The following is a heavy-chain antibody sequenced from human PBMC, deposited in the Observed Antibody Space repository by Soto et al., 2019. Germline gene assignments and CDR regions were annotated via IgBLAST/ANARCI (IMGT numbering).Heavy chain of an antibody. CDR2: ISATGGST. J-gene: IGHJ4*02. CDR3: AKDRLAGNCDD. V-gene: IGHV3-23*01. CDR1: GFTFNNYA. Sequence: EVQVLDSGGGLVQPGGSLRLSCAASGFTFNNYAMNWVRQAPGKGLVWVATISATGGSTYYADSVKGRVTISRDNSKNTLYLQMNGLRVENTAVYDCAKDRLAGNCDDWGQGNQVTFSS.